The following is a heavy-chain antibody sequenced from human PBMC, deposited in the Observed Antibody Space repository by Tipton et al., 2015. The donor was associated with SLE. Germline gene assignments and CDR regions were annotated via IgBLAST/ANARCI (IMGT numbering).Heavy chain of an antibody. J-gene: IGHJ3*02. CDR2: IYTSGSI. D-gene: IGHD6-6*01. V-gene: IGHV4-4*07. CDR1: GGSISSYY. Sequence: TLSLTCTVSGGSISSYYWNWIWQPAGKGLEWIGRIYTSGSIKYNPSLKSRVTMSVDTSKKQFSLNLRSVTAADTAIYYCARGVFGIAARDDAFDIWSQGTMVTVSS. CDR3: ARGVFGIAARDDAFDI.